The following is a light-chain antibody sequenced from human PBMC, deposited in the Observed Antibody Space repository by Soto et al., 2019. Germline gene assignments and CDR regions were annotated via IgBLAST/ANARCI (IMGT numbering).Light chain of an antibody. J-gene: IGKJ1*01. CDR1: QSVNNDY. CDR3: QQYSGSPRT. Sequence: EIVLTQSPGTLSLSPGERATLSCRASQSVNNDYLAWYQQKPGQAPRLLIFGASNRATGIPDRFSGSGSGTDFTLTISRLEPDDFAVYYCQQYSGSPRTFGQGTQVEIK. V-gene: IGKV3-20*01. CDR2: GAS.